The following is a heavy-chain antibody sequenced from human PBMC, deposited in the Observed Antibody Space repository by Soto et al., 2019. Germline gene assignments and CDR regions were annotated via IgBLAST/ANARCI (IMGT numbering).Heavy chain of an antibody. CDR1: GYTFTSHG. CDR3: ARSRMAPAPVDF. J-gene: IGHJ4*02. Sequence: ASVKVSCKASGYTFTSHGFTWVRQAPGQGLEWMGWISIYNGNTHYAQKFQGRLTLTTDTSTSTAYMELRSLTSDDTAVYFCARSRMAPAPVDFWGQGTLVTVSS. CDR2: ISIYNGNT. D-gene: IGHD6-13*01. V-gene: IGHV1-18*04.